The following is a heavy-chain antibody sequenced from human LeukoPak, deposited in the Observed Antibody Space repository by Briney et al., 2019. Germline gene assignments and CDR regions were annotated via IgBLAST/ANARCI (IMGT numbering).Heavy chain of an antibody. V-gene: IGHV1-69*13. J-gene: IGHJ4*02. D-gene: IGHD2-15*01. CDR1: GGTFSSYA. Sequence: ASVKVSCKASGGTFSSYAISWVRQAPGQGLEWMGGIIPIFGTANYAQKFQGRVTITADESTSTAYMELSSLRSEDTAVYYCARAHGSGLHIDYWGQGTLVTVSS. CDR2: IIPIFGTA. CDR3: ARAHGSGLHIDY.